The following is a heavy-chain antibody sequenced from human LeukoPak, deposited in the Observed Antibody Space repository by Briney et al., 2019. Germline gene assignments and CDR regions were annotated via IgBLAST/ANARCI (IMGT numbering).Heavy chain of an antibody. CDR3: ARDELLWFGEDGYYYYGMDV. CDR2: IYYSGST. D-gene: IGHD3-10*01. V-gene: IGHV4-59*01. Sequence: SETLSLTCTVSGGSISSYYWSWIRQPPGKGLEWIGYIYYSGSTNYNPSLKSRVTISVDTSKNQFSLKLSSVTAADTAVYYCARDELLWFGEDGYYYYGMDVWGQGTTVTVSS. CDR1: GGSISSYY. J-gene: IGHJ6*02.